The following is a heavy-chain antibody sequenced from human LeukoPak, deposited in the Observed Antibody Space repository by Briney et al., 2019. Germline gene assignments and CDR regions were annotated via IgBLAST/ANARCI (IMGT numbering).Heavy chain of an antibody. D-gene: IGHD4-17*01. CDR2: INHSGST. J-gene: IGHJ6*02. CDR1: GGSFSGYY. CDR3: ARGRYNTVTSVPGYYYYGMDV. V-gene: IGHV4-34*01. Sequence: PSETLSLTCAVYGGSFSGYYWSWIRQPPGKGLEWIWEINHSGSTNYNPSLKSRVTISVDTSKNQFSLKLSSVTAADTAVYYCARGRYNTVTSVPGYYYYGMDVWGQGTTVTVSS.